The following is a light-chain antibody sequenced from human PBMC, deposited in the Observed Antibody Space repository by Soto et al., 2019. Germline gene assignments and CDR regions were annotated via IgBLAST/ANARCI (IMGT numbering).Light chain of an antibody. CDR2: AAS. CDR3: QQSYSTPRT. Sequence: DIQMTQSPSSLSASVEDRFIITFLASQSISNHLNWYQQKPGKAPKLLIFAASSLQSGVPSRFSGSRSGPDFTLTISSLQPEDFATYYCQQSYSTPRTFGQGTKVDIK. V-gene: IGKV1-39*01. CDR1: QSISNH. J-gene: IGKJ1*01.